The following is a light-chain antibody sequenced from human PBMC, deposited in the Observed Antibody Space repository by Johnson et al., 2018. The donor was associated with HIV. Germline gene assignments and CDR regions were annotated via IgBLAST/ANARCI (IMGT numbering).Light chain of an antibody. CDR1: NSNIGNNY. J-gene: IGLJ1*01. V-gene: IGLV1-51*02. Sequence: QPPSVSAAPGQKVTISCSGSNSNIGNNYVSWYQQLPGTAPKLLIYENNKRPSGIPDRFSGSKSGTSATLGIAGLQTGDEADYYCGTWDNSLSTGAVFGTGTKVTVL. CDR2: ENN. CDR3: GTWDNSLSTGAV.